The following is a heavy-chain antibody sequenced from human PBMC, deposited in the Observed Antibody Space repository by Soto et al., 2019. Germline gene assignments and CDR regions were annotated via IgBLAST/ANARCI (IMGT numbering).Heavy chain of an antibody. CDR2: IWYDGSNK. D-gene: IGHD3-22*01. Sequence: QVQLVESGGGVVQPGRSLRLSCAASGFTFSSYGMHWVRQAPGKGLEWVAVIWYDGSNKYYADSVKGRFTISRDNSKNTMYPQMNSLRAEDTAVYYWARERVPYYHSSGSYYFDYWGQGTLVTVSS. V-gene: IGHV3-33*01. CDR1: GFTFSSYG. J-gene: IGHJ4*02. CDR3: ARERVPYYHSSGSYYFDY.